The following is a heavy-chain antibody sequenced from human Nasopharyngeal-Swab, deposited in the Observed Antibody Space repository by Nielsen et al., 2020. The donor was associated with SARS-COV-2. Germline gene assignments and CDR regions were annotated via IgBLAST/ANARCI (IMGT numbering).Heavy chain of an antibody. J-gene: IGHJ5*02. Sequence: WIRQPPGQGLEWIGEINHSGSTNYNPSLKSRVTISVDTSKNQFSLKLSSVTAADTAVYYCARAGGVPAAMGWFDPWGQGTLVTVSS. V-gene: IGHV4-34*01. CDR3: ARAGGVPAAMGWFDP. CDR2: INHSGST. D-gene: IGHD2-2*01.